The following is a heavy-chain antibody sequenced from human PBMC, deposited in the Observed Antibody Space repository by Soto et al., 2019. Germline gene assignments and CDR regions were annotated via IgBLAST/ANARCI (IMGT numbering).Heavy chain of an antibody. CDR3: ASRRGYCSGGSCFYGMDV. J-gene: IGHJ6*02. D-gene: IGHD2-15*01. CDR2: IIPIFGTA. CDR1: GGKFISYA. V-gene: IGHV1-69*01. Sequence: SLKGSCNHSGGKFISYAIIWVREDPGQGLEWMGGIIPIFGTANYAQKFQGRVTITADESTSTAYMELSSLRSEDTAVYYCASRRGYCSGGSCFYGMDVWGQGTTVTVSS.